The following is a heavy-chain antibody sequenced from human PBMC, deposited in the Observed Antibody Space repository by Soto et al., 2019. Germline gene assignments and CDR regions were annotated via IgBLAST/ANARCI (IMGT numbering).Heavy chain of an antibody. CDR3: AREGSDFSAWYRTSAFDI. CDR2: IYFNGSA. D-gene: IGHD6-13*01. V-gene: IGHV4-61*01. CDR1: GDSVNTKSYY. Sequence: RLRETLSLTCTVSGDSVNTKSYYWTWIRQSPGERPEWIGYIYFNGSAEYNPSLKSRVTISMDTSKNQFSLKLNSVTTADSAVYYCAREGSDFSAWYRTSAFDIWGQGTMVTVSS. J-gene: IGHJ3*02.